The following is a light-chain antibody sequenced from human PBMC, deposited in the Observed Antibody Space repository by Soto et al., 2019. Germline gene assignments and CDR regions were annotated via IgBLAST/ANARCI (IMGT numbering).Light chain of an antibody. CDR3: NSYTRSSTLV. V-gene: IGLV2-14*01. J-gene: IGLJ3*02. CDR2: EVN. Sequence: ALTQPASVSGSPGQSITISCTGTSSDVGAYNSVSWYQQHPGKAPKLMIYEVNNRPSGVSDRFSGSKSGNTASLTISGLQAEDEADYYCNSYTRSSTLVFGGGTKLTVL. CDR1: SSDVGAYNS.